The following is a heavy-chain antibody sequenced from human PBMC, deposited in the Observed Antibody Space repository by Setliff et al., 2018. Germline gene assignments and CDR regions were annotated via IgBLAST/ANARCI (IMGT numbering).Heavy chain of an antibody. J-gene: IGHJ4*02. CDR3: ASQMGTSETYPK. D-gene: IGHD1-26*01. V-gene: IGHV7-4-1*02. CDR1: GYSFTVFG. Sequence: ASVKVSCKTSGYSFTVFGISWVRQAPGQGPEWMGWINTNSGNPTYAQGFTGRFVFSLDTSVSTAYLQISSLKPEDTAVYYCASQMGTSETYPKWGQGTPVTVSS. CDR2: INTNSGNP.